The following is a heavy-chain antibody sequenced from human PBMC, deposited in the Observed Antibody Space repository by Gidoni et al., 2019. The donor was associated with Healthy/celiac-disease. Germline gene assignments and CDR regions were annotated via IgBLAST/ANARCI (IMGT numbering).Heavy chain of an antibody. CDR2: INPSGGST. CDR3: ARDISSNGGVATITYYYYGMDV. CDR1: GYTFTSYY. Sequence: QVQLVQSGAEVKKPGASVKVSCKASGYTFTSYYMHWVRQAPGQGLEWMGIINPSGGSTSYAQKFQGRVTMTRDTSTSIVYMELSSLRSEDTAVYYCARDISSNGGVATITYYYYGMDVWGQGTTVTVSS. D-gene: IGHD5-12*01. J-gene: IGHJ6*02. V-gene: IGHV1-46*01.